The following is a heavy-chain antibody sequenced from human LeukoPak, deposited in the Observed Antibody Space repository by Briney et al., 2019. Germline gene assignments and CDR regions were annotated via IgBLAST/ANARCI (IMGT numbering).Heavy chain of an antibody. CDR3: ASGLNDSSGYYYFLNY. Sequence: SVKVSCKASGGSFSSYAISWVRQAPGQGLEWMGRIIPIFGTANYAQKFQGRVTITTDESTSTAYMELSSLRSEDTAVYYCASGLNDSSGYYYFLNYWGQGTLVTVSS. CDR2: IIPIFGTA. V-gene: IGHV1-69*05. D-gene: IGHD3-22*01. CDR1: GGSFSSYA. J-gene: IGHJ4*02.